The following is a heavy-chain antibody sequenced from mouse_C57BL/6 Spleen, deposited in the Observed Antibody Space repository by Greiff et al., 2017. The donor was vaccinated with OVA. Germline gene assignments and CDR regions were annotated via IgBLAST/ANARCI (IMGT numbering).Heavy chain of an antibody. CDR2: IDPSDSYT. V-gene: IGHV1-50*01. J-gene: IGHJ2*01. CDR1: GYTFTSYW. D-gene: IGHD3-3*01. Sequence: VQLQQPGAELVKPGASVKLSCKASGYTFTSYWMQWVKQRPGQGLEWIGEIDPSDSYTNYNQKFKGKATLTVDTSSSTAYMQHSSLTSEDSAVYYCARLGDGRDFDYWGQGTTLTVSS. CDR3: ARLGDGRDFDY.